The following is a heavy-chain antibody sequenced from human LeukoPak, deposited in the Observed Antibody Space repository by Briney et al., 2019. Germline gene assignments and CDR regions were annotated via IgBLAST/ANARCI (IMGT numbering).Heavy chain of an antibody. J-gene: IGHJ4*02. D-gene: IGHD3-10*01. CDR1: GFTFSNAW. CDR2: IKSKTDGGTT. Sequence: GGSLRLSCAASGFTFSNAWMSWVRQAPGKGLEWVGRIKSKTDGGTTDYAAPVKGRFTISRDDSKNTLYLQMNSLKTEDTAVYYCTRGITMVRGAGFDYWGQGTLVTVSS. V-gene: IGHV3-15*01. CDR3: TRGITMVRGAGFDY.